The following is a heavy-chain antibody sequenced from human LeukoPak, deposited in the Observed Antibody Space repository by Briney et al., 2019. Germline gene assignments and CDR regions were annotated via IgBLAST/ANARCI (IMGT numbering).Heavy chain of an antibody. D-gene: IGHD3-10*01. V-gene: IGHV1-18*01. J-gene: IGHJ3*02. CDR3: AMFYGSGSYYNEDAFDI. CDR2: ISAYNGNT. CDR1: GYTFTSYG. Sequence: APVKVSCKASGYTFTSYGISWVRQAPGQGLELMGWISAYNGNTNYAQKLQGRVTMTTDTSTSTAYMELRSLRSDDTAVYYCAMFYGSGSYYNEDAFDIWGQGTMVTVSS.